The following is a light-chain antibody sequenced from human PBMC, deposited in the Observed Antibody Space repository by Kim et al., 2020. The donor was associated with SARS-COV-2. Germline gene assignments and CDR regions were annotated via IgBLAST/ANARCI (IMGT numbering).Light chain of an antibody. Sequence: PGESTTPSCRASQSVSSSDLAWYQQKPGQAPRLLIYGASSRATDIPDRFSGSGSGTDFTLTISRLEPEDFAVYYCQQYGSSPPTFGQGTKVDIK. CDR2: GAS. J-gene: IGKJ1*01. V-gene: IGKV3-20*01. CDR1: QSVSSSD. CDR3: QQYGSSPPT.